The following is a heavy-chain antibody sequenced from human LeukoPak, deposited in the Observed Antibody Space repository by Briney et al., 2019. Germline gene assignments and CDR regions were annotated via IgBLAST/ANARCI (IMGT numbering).Heavy chain of an antibody. V-gene: IGHV3-72*01. CDR1: TFTLNNYW. J-gene: IGHJ5*02. Sequence: PGGSLRLSCTASTFTLNNYWMSWVRQAPGRGLEWVGRIRNKANSYSTEYAASVKGRVTISRDDSKNSLYLQVNSLRTEDTAVYYCARLLPYGPFMSWGQGTLVTV. CDR3: ARLLPYGPFMS. CDR2: IRNKANSYST. D-gene: IGHD4-17*01.